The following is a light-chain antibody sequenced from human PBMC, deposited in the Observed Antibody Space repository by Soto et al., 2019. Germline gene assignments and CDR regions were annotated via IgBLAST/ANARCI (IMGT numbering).Light chain of an antibody. V-gene: IGKV3-20*01. CDR3: QQYDRSPKT. J-gene: IGKJ1*01. CDR2: GAS. CDR1: QSVSSSY. Sequence: EIVLTQSPGTLSLSPGERATLSCRASQSVSSSYLAWYQQKPGQAPRLLIYGASSRATGIPDRFSGTGSGTDCTLTISRLEPEEFSVYYCQQYDRSPKTFGQGTKVAIK.